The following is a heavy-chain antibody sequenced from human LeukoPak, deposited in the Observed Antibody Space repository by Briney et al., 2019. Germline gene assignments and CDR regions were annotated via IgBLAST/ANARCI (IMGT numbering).Heavy chain of an antibody. J-gene: IGHJ6*03. Sequence: GRSLRLSCAASGFTFSSYAMHWVRQAPGKGLEWVAVISYDGSNKYYADSAKGRFTISRDNSKNTLYLQMDSLRAEDTAVYYCARGRIQLWRSDYYYMDVWGKGTTVTVSS. D-gene: IGHD5-18*01. CDR3: ARGRIQLWRSDYYYMDV. V-gene: IGHV3-30*04. CDR2: ISYDGSNK. CDR1: GFTFSSYA.